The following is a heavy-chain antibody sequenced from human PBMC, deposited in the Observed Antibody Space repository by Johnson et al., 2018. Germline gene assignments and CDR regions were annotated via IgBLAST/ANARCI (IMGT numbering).Heavy chain of an antibody. D-gene: IGHD6-19*01. Sequence: QVQLVESGGGVVQPGKSLRLSCAASGFTFSNYGMHWVRQAPGKGLEWVAVIWYDGSNKYYADSVKGRFTISRDNSKNTMYLPMNSMRAEDTAVYYCARDLVEGLGWYLDYWGQGTLVTVSS. CDR1: GFTFSNYG. CDR3: ARDLVEGLGWYLDY. J-gene: IGHJ4*02. CDR2: IWYDGSNK. V-gene: IGHV3-33*01.